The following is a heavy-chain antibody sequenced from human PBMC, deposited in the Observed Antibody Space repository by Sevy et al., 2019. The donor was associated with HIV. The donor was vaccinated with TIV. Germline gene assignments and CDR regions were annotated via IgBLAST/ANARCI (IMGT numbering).Heavy chain of an antibody. CDR1: GYTLTELS. V-gene: IGHV1-24*01. J-gene: IGHJ6*02. Sequence: ASVKVSCKVSGYTLTELSMHWVRQAPGKGLEWMGGFDPEDGETIYAQKFQGRVTMTEDTSTDTAYMELVSLRSEDTAVYYCATRDILTGPISPRGGYYYGMDVWGQGTTVTVSS. CDR2: FDPEDGET. D-gene: IGHD3-9*01. CDR3: ATRDILTGPISPRGGYYYGMDV.